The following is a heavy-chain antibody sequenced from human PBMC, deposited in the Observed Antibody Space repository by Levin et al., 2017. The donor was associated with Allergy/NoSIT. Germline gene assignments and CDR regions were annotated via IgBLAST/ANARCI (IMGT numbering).Heavy chain of an antibody. CDR2: IFYSGGT. CDR3: ARHFKDYTGYYGSGSPNWFDP. D-gene: IGHD3-10*01. J-gene: IGHJ5*02. V-gene: IGHV4-39*01. Sequence: SQTLSLTCTVSGDSISSSSYHWGWIRQPPGKGLEWIGSIFYSGGTYYNSSLKSPVTISIDTSKNQFSLKMYSVTAADTAVYYCARHFKDYTGYYGSGSPNWFDPWGQGTLVTVSS. CDR1: GDSISSSSYH.